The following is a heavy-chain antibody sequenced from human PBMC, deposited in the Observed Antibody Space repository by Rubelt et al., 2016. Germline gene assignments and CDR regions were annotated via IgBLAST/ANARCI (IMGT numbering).Heavy chain of an antibody. V-gene: IGHV3-23*01. D-gene: IGHD3-22*01. CDR3: AKGDYYDSSGLTNVDY. J-gene: IGHJ4*02. CDR2: ISGSGGST. CDR1: GFIFSSYA. Sequence: GGGLVQPGGSLRLSCAASGFIFSSYAMSWVRQAPGKGLEWVSAISGSGGSTYYADSVKGRFTISRDNSKNALYLQMNSLRAEDTAVYYCAKGDYYDSSGLTNVDYWGQGTLVTVSS.